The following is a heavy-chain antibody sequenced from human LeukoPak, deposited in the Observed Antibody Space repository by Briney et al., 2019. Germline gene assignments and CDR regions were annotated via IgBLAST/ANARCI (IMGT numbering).Heavy chain of an antibody. CDR2: ISSSSSTI. J-gene: IGHJ4*02. CDR1: GFTFSSYS. V-gene: IGHV3-48*01. CDR3: AKGDRSSSGWYVDDY. D-gene: IGHD6-19*01. Sequence: GGSLRLSCAASGFTFSSYSMNWVRQAPGKGLEWVSYISSSSSTIYYADSVKGRFTISRDNAKNSLYLQMNSLRAEDTAVYYCAKGDRSSSGWYVDDYWGQGTLVTVSS.